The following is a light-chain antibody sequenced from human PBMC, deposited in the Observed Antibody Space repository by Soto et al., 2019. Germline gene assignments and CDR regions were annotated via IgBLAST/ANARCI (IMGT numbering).Light chain of an antibody. CDR3: QQYYSYPWT. CDR2: DAS. CDR1: QGISSY. J-gene: IGKJ1*01. Sequence: IQLTQSPSSLSASVGDRVTITCRASQGISSYLGWYQQKPGKAPNLLIYDASTLQSGVPPRFRGSGSGTDFTLTISCLQSEDFATYYCQQYYSYPWTFGQGTKVDIK. V-gene: IGKV1-9*01.